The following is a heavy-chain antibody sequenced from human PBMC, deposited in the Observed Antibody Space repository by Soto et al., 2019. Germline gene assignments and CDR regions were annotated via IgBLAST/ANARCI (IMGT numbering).Heavy chain of an antibody. Sequence: GASVKVSCKASGGTFSSYAISWVRQAPGQGLEWMGGIIPIFGTANYAQKFQGRVTITADESTSTAYIELSSLRSEDTAVYYCARERGITIFGVVNWGQGTLVTVSS. J-gene: IGHJ4*02. CDR2: IIPIFGTA. CDR3: ARERGITIFGVVN. D-gene: IGHD3-3*01. CDR1: GGTFSSYA. V-gene: IGHV1-69*13.